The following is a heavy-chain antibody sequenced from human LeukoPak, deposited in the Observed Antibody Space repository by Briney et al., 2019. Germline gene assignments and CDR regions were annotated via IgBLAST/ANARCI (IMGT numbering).Heavy chain of an antibody. Sequence: SETLSLTCTVSGYSITSGYYWGWIRQPPGKGLEWIGTIYHSGSTNYNPSLKSRVTISVDKSKNQFSLKLSSVTAADTAVYYCSRLPDPWGQGTLVTVSS. J-gene: IGHJ5*02. CDR1: GYSITSGYY. V-gene: IGHV4-38-2*02. CDR2: IYHSGST. CDR3: SRLPDP.